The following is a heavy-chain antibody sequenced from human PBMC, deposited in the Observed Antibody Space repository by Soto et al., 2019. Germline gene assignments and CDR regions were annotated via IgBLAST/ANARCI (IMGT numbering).Heavy chain of an antibody. V-gene: IGHV4-39*01. J-gene: IGHJ3*02. CDR1: GGSISSSSYY. CDR2: IYYSGST. CDR3: ARRPDLGSAAFDI. Sequence: PSETLSLTCTVSGGSISSSSYYWGWIRQPPGKGLEWIGSIYYSGSTYYNPSLKSRVTISVDTSKNQFSLKLSSVTAADTALYYCARRPDLGSAAFDIWGQGTMVTVSS. D-gene: IGHD2-15*01.